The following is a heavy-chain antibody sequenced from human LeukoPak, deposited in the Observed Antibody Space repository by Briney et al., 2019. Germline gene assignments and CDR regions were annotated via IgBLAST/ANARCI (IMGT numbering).Heavy chain of an antibody. J-gene: IGHJ4*02. V-gene: IGHV3-11*01. CDR3: ARDTIDSSGTYDY. CDR2: ISSSGNTI. Sequence: PGGSLRLSCAASGFTFSDYYMTWIRQPPGKGLEWVSYISSSGNTIYYADSVEGRFTISRDSAKNSLFLQMNSLRAEDTAFYYCARDTIDSSGTYDYWGQGTLVTVSS. CDR1: GFTFSDYY. D-gene: IGHD3-22*01.